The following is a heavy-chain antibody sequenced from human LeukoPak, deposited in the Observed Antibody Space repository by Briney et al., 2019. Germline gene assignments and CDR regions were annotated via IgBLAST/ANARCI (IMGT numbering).Heavy chain of an antibody. V-gene: IGHV1-18*01. J-gene: IGHJ6*02. Sequence: ASVKVSCTASGYTFTSYGISWVRQAPGQGLEWMGWISAYNGNTNYAQKLQGRGTMTTDTSTSTAYMELRSLRSDDTAVYYCARDSPLYNWNDVASYYYYGMDVWGQGTTVTVSS. D-gene: IGHD1-1*01. CDR2: ISAYNGNT. CDR1: GYTFTSYG. CDR3: ARDSPLYNWNDVASYYYYGMDV.